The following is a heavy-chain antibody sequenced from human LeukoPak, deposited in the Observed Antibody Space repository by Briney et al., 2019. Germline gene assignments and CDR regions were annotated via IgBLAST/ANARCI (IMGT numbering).Heavy chain of an antibody. J-gene: IGHJ4*02. Sequence: PSETLSLTCAVYGDSFSGYYWSWLRQPPGKGLECIGEINHSGSTNYNPSLKSRVTISVDTSKNQFSLRLSSVTAADTAVYYCARGGIYCGSDCFIDYWGQGTLVTVSS. CDR3: ARGGIYCGSDCFIDY. CDR2: INHSGST. V-gene: IGHV4-34*01. D-gene: IGHD2-21*02. CDR1: GDSFSGYY.